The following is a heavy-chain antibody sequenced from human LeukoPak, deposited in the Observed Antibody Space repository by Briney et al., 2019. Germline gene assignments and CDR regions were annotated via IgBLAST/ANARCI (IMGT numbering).Heavy chain of an antibody. V-gene: IGHV3-7*05. CDR3: EACGGV. J-gene: IGHJ6*02. Sequence: GGSLRLSCIASGFTFRNYWMSWVRQAPGKGLEWVANIKKDGSGEYYVDSVKGRFSISRDNAKNSLYLQMNSLRLEDSAVYYCEACGGVWGQGTTVSVSS. D-gene: IGHD2-21*01. CDR1: GFTFRNYW. CDR2: IKKDGSGE.